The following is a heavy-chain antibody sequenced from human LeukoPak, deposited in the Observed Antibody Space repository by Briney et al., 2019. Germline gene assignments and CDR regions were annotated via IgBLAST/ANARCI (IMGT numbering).Heavy chain of an antibody. Sequence: PSETLSLTCTVSGGSISSYYWSWIRQPPGKGLEWIGYIYYSGSTNYNPSLKSRVTISVDTPKNQFSLKLSSVTAADTAVYYCAILGYSGYDFYFDYWGQGTLVTVSS. D-gene: IGHD5-12*01. V-gene: IGHV4-59*01. CDR1: GGSISSYY. CDR3: AILGYSGYDFYFDY. CDR2: IYYSGST. J-gene: IGHJ4*02.